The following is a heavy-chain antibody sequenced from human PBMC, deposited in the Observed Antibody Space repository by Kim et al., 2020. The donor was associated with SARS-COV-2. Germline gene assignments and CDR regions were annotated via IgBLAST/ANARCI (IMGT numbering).Heavy chain of an antibody. CDR2: INHSGST. CDR1: GGSFSGYY. Sequence: SETLSLTCAVYGGSFSGYYWSWIRQPPGKGLEWIGEINHSGSTNYNPSLKSRVTISVDTSKNQFSLKLSSVTAADTAVYYCARWGGVPAAIRYYSYYYMDVWGKGTTVTVSS. J-gene: IGHJ6*03. D-gene: IGHD2-2*02. V-gene: IGHV4-34*01. CDR3: ARWGGVPAAIRYYSYYYMDV.